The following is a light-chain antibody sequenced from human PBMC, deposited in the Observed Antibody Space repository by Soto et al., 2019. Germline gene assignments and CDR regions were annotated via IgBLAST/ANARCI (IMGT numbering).Light chain of an antibody. Sequence: IVLTQSPATLSVSPGERATLSCRASQSVSSNLAWHQQKPGQAPRILMYDASTRATGIPARFSGSGSGTEFTLTISSLQSEDFAVYYCQQYHNWPITFGQGTRLEIK. CDR3: QQYHNWPIT. V-gene: IGKV3-15*01. CDR2: DAS. CDR1: QSVSSN. J-gene: IGKJ5*01.